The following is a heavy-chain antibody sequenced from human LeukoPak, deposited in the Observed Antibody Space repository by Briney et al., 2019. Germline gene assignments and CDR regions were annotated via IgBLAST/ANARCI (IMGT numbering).Heavy chain of an antibody. CDR3: ARRPTSGAFDI. Sequence: GGSLRLSCAASGFTFSSYSMNWVRQAPGKGLEWVSSISSSSSFIYYADSVKGRFTIFRDNAKNSLYLQMNSLRAEDTAVYYCARRPTSGAFDIWGQGTMVTVSS. J-gene: IGHJ3*02. CDR1: GFTFSSYS. CDR2: ISSSSSFI. V-gene: IGHV3-21*01.